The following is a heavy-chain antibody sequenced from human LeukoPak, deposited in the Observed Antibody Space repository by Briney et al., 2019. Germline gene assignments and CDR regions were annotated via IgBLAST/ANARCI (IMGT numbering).Heavy chain of an antibody. J-gene: IGHJ4*02. CDR1: GYTFTGYY. Sequence: ASVKVSCKASGYTFTGYYMHWVRQAPGQGLEWMGWINPNSGGTNYAQKFQGWVTMTRDTSISTAYMELSSLRSEDTAVYYCARGTRARGGSSWYKYYFDYWGQGTLVTVSS. CDR3: ARGTRARGGSSWYKYYFDY. CDR2: INPNSGGT. V-gene: IGHV1-2*04. D-gene: IGHD6-13*01.